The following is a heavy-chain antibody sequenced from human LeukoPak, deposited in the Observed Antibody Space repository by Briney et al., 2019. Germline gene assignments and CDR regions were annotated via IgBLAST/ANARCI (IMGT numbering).Heavy chain of an antibody. V-gene: IGHV3-48*01. D-gene: IGHD6-19*01. CDR3: ARESYGWYPGFDS. Sequence: PGGSLRLSCVASGFTFSTYNMAWVRQAPGKGLEWVSYITSSSNTIYYADSVKGRFTISRDNAKTSLYLQMDSLRAEDTAVYYCARESYGWYPGFDSWGQGTLVTVSS. CDR2: ITSSSNTI. J-gene: IGHJ4*02. CDR1: GFTFSTYN.